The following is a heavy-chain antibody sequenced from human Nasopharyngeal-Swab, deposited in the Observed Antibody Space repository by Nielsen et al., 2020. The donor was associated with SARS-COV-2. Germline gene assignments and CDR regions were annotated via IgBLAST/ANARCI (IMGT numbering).Heavy chain of an antibody. CDR3: VTYTQRGSYLLGGYDYSYYMDV. V-gene: IGHV1-24*01. Sequence: WVRQATGQGLEWMGGFDPEDGETVYSQRVQGRLTLTEDTSTDTAFMDLSGLRSEDTAVYYCVTYTQRGSYLLGGYDYSYYMDVWGKGTTVTVSS. J-gene: IGHJ6*03. CDR2: FDPEDGET. D-gene: IGHD2-8*02.